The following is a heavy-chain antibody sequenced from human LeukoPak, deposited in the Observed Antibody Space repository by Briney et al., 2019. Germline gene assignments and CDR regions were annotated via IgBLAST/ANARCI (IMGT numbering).Heavy chain of an antibody. J-gene: IGHJ4*02. Sequence: SETLSLTCAVSNYSITSGYYWGWIRQPPGKGLEWIGGIYHSGITYYSPSLKSRVTMSVDTSKNQFSVNLNSVTAADTAVYYCARLCQVTTCAKFEYWGQGILVTVAS. V-gene: IGHV4-38-2*01. CDR1: NYSITSGYY. CDR3: ARLCQVTTCAKFEY. D-gene: IGHD2-21*02. CDR2: IYHSGIT.